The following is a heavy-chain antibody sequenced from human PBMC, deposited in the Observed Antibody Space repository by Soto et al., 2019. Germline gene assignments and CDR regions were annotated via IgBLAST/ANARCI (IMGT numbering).Heavy chain of an antibody. D-gene: IGHD3-10*01. J-gene: IGHJ6*02. Sequence: GGSLRLSCAASGFTFSSQNMNWVRQAPGKGLEWISYINGDGNIITYADSLKGRFTISRDNAKKSLYLQMNSLRAEDTAVYYCAADPNGWFGELLGYYGMDVWGQGTTVTVSS. CDR2: INGDGNII. V-gene: IGHV3-48*01. CDR1: GFTFSSQN. CDR3: AADPNGWFGELLGYYGMDV.